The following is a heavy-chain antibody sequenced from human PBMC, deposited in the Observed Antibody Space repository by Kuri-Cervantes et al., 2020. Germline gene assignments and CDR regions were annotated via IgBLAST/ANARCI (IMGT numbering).Heavy chain of an antibody. V-gene: IGHV1-18*04. CDR2: ISAYNGNT. Sequence: ASVKVSCKSSGYTFTNHYERWVRQAPGQGLEWMGWISAYNGNTNYAQKLQGRVTMTTDTSTSTAYMELRSLRSDDTAVYYCARGMITFGGVIDYWGQGTLVTVSS. D-gene: IGHD3-16*01. J-gene: IGHJ4*02. CDR3: ARGMITFGGVIDY. CDR1: GYTFTNHY.